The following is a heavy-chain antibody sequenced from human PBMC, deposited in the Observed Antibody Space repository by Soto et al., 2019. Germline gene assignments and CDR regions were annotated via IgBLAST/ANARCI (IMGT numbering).Heavy chain of an antibody. D-gene: IGHD2-2*01. CDR2: ISYDGSNK. CDR3: AKDLEGYCSSTRCYTYFGLDV. V-gene: IGHV3-30*18. J-gene: IGHJ6*02. CDR1: GFTFSSYV. Sequence: QVQLVESGGGVVQPGRSLRLSCAASGFTFSSYVMHWVRQAPGKGLEWVAVISYDGSNKYYADSVKGRFTISRDNSKHMLFLQMNSLRPGDTAVYYCAKDLEGYCSSTRCYTYFGLDVWGQGTTGSVSS.